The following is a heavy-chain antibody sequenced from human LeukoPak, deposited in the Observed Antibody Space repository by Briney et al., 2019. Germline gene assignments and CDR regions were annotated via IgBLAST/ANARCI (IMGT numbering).Heavy chain of an antibody. J-gene: IGHJ4*02. CDR1: GFTFSSYW. CDR3: ARDLGLDGSGSYYNWGYFDY. Sequence: GGSLRLSCAASGFTFSSYWMSWVRQAPVKGLEWVANIKQDGSEKYYVDSVKGRFTISRDNAKNSLYLQMNSLRAEDTAVYYCARDLGLDGSGSYYNWGYFDYWGQGTLVTVSS. CDR2: IKQDGSEK. D-gene: IGHD3-10*01. V-gene: IGHV3-7*01.